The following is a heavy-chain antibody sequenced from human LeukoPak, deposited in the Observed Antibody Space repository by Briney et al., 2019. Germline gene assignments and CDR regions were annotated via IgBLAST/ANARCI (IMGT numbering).Heavy chain of an antibody. CDR3: ARDLGYCSSTSCREF. D-gene: IGHD2-2*01. Sequence: GGSLRLSCAASGFTFSDYYMSWIRQAPGKGLEWVSCISSSGSTIYYADSVKGRFTISRDNAKNSLYLQMNSLRAEDTAVYYCARDLGYCSSTSCREFWGQGTLVTVSS. V-gene: IGHV3-11*04. J-gene: IGHJ4*02. CDR1: GFTFSDYY. CDR2: ISSSGSTI.